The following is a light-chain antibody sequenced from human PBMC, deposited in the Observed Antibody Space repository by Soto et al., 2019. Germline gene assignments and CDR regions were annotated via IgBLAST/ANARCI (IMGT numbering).Light chain of an antibody. V-gene: IGKV1-33*01. J-gene: IGKJ4*01. Sequence: DIQMTQSPSSLSASVGDRVTITCQASQDIKNYLNWYQQKSGKAPKLLIYDASDLETGVPSRFSGSGSGTDFTFTINSLQPEDIATYYCQQYDNLPLTFGAGTK. CDR2: DAS. CDR1: QDIKNY. CDR3: QQYDNLPLT.